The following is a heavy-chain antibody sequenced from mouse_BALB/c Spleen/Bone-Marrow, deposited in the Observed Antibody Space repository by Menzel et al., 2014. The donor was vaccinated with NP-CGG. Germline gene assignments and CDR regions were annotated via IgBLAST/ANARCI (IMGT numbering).Heavy chain of an antibody. V-gene: IGHV1S56*01. Sequence: VQLQQSGPELVKPGALVKISCKASGFTFRSYDKNWVKQRPGQGLEWIGWIYPGDGSTKYNEKFKGKATLTADKSSSTAYMQLSSLTSDNSAVYFCARSGDSSGYGFAYWGQGTLVTVSA. CDR3: ARSGDSSGYGFAY. CDR1: GFTFRSYD. D-gene: IGHD3-2*01. J-gene: IGHJ3*01. CDR2: IYPGDGST.